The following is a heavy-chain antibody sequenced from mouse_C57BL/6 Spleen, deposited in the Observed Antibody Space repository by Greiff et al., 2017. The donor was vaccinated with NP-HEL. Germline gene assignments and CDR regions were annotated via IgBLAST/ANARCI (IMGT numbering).Heavy chain of an antibody. D-gene: IGHD1-1*01. J-gene: IGHJ2*01. CDR2: INPYNGGT. CDR3: ARSWYYGSSYLYYFDY. CDR1: GYTFTDYY. Sequence: EVQLQQSGPVLVQPGASVKLSCKASGYTFTDYYMNWVKQSPGKSLEWIGVINPYNGGTSYNQKFKGKATLTVDKSSSTAYMELNSLTSEDSAVYYCARSWYYGSSYLYYFDYWGQGTTLTVSS. V-gene: IGHV1-19*01.